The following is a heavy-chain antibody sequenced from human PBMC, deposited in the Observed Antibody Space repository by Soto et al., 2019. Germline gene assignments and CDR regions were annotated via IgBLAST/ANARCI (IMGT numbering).Heavy chain of an antibody. CDR2: IYYSGST. J-gene: IGHJ4*02. CDR3: ARVEGGNFDY. CDR1: GGSISSYY. V-gene: IGHV4-59*01. Sequence: QVQLQESGPGLVKPSETLSLTCTVSGGSISSYYWSWIRQPPGKGLEWIGYIYYSGSTNYNPSLKSRVTISVDTSKNQFALKLSSVTAADTAVYYCARVEGGNFDYWGQGTLVTVSS. D-gene: IGHD2-15*01.